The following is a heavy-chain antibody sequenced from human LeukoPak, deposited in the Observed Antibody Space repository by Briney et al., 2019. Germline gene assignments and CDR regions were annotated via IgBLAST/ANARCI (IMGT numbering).Heavy chain of an antibody. Sequence: SETLSLTCTVSGGSFSSYYWSWIRQPAGKGLEWIGRIYTSGSTNYNPSLKSRVTMSVDTSKNQFSLKLSSVTAADTAVYYCAREGLRYFDWSYFDYWGQGTLVTVSS. CDR3: AREGLRYFDWSYFDY. V-gene: IGHV4-4*07. CDR2: IYTSGST. CDR1: GGSFSSYY. J-gene: IGHJ4*02. D-gene: IGHD3-9*01.